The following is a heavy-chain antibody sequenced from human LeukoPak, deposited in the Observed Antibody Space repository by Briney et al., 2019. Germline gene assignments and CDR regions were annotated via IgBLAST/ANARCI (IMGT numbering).Heavy chain of an antibody. CDR1: GFTFSSYA. J-gene: IGHJ4*02. Sequence: GSLRLSCAASGFTFSSYAMSWVRQAPGKGLEWVSVIYSGGSTYYADSVKGRFTISRDNSKNTLYLQMNSLRAEDTAVYYCARVFTWNYEDFDYWGQGTLVTVSS. CDR3: ARVFTWNYEDFDY. CDR2: IYSGGST. V-gene: IGHV3-66*02. D-gene: IGHD1-7*01.